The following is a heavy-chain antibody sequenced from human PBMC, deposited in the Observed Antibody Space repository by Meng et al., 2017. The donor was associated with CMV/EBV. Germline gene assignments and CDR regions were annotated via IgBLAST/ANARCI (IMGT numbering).Heavy chain of an antibody. CDR2: ISSSSSYI. V-gene: IGHV3-21*01. CDR3: ARDRIAAAGTPVGYYYGMDV. J-gene: IGHJ6*02. Sequence: GESLKISCAASGFTFSSYSMNWVRQAPGKGLEWVSSISSSSSYIYYADSVKGRFTISRDNAKNSLYLQMNSLRAEDTAVYYCARDRIAAAGTPVGYYYGMDVWGQGTTVTVSS. CDR1: GFTFSSYS. D-gene: IGHD6-13*01.